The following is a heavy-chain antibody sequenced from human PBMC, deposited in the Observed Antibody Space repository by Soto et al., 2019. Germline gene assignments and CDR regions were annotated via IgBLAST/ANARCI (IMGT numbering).Heavy chain of an antibody. V-gene: IGHV3-30*18. J-gene: IGHJ4*02. CDR2: ISYDGSNK. D-gene: IGHD3-3*01. CDR1: GFTLSHYW. CDR3: AKEGPYYDFWSGYQYY. Sequence: PGGSLRLSCAASGFTLSHYWMHWVRQAPGKGLEWVAVISYDGSNKYYADSVKGRFTISRDNSKNTLYLQMNSLRAEDTAVYYCAKEGPYYDFWSGYQYYWGQGTLVTVS.